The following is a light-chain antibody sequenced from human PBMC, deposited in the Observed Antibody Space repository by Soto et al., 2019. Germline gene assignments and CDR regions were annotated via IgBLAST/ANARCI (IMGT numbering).Light chain of an antibody. CDR2: EVS. CDR3: CSYEGSSTSVV. CDR1: SSDVGSYNL. V-gene: IGLV2-23*02. Sequence: QSALTQPASVSGSPGQSITISCTGTSSDVGSYNLVSWYQQHPGKAPKLMIYEVSKPPSGGSNRFSGSKSGNTASLTISGLQAEDEADYYCCSYEGSSTSVVFGGGTKLTVL. J-gene: IGLJ2*01.